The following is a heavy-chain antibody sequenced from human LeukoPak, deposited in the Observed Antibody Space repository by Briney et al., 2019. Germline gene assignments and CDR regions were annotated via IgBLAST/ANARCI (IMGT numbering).Heavy chain of an antibody. D-gene: IGHD5-18*01. V-gene: IGHV1-8*03. Sequence: AASVKVSCKASGYTFTSYDINWVRQATGQGLEWMGRMNPNSGNTGYAQKFQGRVTITRNTSISTAYMELSSLRSEDTAVYYCARGYSYGPKVFGYWGQGTLVTVSS. CDR3: ARGYSYGPKVFGY. CDR1: GYTFTSYD. CDR2: MNPNSGNT. J-gene: IGHJ4*02.